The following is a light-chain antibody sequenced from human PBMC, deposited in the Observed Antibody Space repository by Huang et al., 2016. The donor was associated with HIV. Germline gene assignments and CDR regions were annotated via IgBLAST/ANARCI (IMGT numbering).Light chain of an antibody. V-gene: IGKV4-1*01. J-gene: IGKJ2*01. CDR2: WAS. CDR1: QSVLYSSNNKNY. CDR3: QQYYSPPYT. Sequence: DIVMTQSPDSLAVSLGERATINCNSSQSVLYSSNNKNYLAWYQQKPGQPPKLLIYWASTRESGVPDRFSGSGSGTDFTLTSSSLQAEDVAVYYCQQYYSPPYTFGQGTKLEIK.